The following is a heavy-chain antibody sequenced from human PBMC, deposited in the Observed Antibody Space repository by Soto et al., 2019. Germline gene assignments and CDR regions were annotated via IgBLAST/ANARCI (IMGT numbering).Heavy chain of an antibody. Sequence: GGSLRLSCVASGITFGSRAMSWVRQAPGEGLEWVSTVTDTGGDAKYADSVKGRFTISRDNSKNTLYLQMNSLRAEDTAVYYCAKDLHYDFWSGLRSDAFDIWGQGTMVTVSS. CDR2: VTDTGGDA. CDR3: AKDLHYDFWSGLRSDAFDI. J-gene: IGHJ3*02. V-gene: IGHV3-23*01. D-gene: IGHD3-3*01. CDR1: GITFGSRA.